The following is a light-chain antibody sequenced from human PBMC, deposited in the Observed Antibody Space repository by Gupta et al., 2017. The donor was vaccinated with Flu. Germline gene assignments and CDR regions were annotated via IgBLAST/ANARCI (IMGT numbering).Light chain of an antibody. CDR1: QDIRNW. V-gene: IGKV1D-16*01. CDR2: AAS. CDR3: QQYNSFPLT. Sequence: DIQMTQSPSSLSASVGDRVTITCRASQDIRNWLAWYQQKPEKAPKSLIYAASNLQSGVPSRFSGGGSGTYFTLTISSLQPEDFATYYWQQYNSFPLTFGGGTKVEIK. J-gene: IGKJ4*02.